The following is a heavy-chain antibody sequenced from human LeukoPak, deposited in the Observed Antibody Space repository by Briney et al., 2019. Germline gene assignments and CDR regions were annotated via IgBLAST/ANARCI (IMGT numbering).Heavy chain of an antibody. CDR1: GDSVSSNSAA. J-gene: IGHJ6*03. V-gene: IGHV6-1*01. CDR3: PRTTEGGYTYDSFYSSSMAA. Sequence: SQTLSLTCATSGDSVSSNSAAWNWIRQSPSRGLEWLGRTYYRSKWYNDYAVSVKSRITINPDTSKNKSSLKLSSVTAADTAVYSGPRTTEGGYTYDSFYSSSMAAWGKGPRVT. D-gene: IGHD5-18*01. CDR2: TYYRSKWYN.